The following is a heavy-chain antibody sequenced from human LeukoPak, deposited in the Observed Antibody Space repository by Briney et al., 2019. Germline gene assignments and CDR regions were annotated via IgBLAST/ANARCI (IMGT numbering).Heavy chain of an antibody. J-gene: IGHJ4*02. CDR3: ARGDSSGYWYYFDY. CDR1: GFTFSSNS. Sequence: GGSLRLSCAASGFTFSSNSMNWVRQAPGKGLEWVSSISSSSYIYYADSVKGRFTISRDNAKSSLYLQMNSLRAEDTAVYYCARGDSSGYWYYFDYWGQGTLVTVSS. CDR2: ISSSSYI. V-gene: IGHV3-21*01. D-gene: IGHD3-22*01.